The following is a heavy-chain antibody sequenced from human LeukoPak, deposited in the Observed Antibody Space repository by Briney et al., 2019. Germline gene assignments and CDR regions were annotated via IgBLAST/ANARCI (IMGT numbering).Heavy chain of an antibody. CDR2: IYTSGST. V-gene: IGHV4-61*02. D-gene: IGHD1-14*01. J-gene: IGHJ5*02. CDR3: AREVRPDSSFDP. CDR1: GGSIISGSYY. Sequence: SQTLSLTCTVSGGSIISGSYYWNWIRQPAGQGLEWIGRIYTSGSTDYNPSLNSRVTISVDTSKNQISLKLSSVTAADTAVYYCAREVRPDSSFDPWGQGTLVTVSS.